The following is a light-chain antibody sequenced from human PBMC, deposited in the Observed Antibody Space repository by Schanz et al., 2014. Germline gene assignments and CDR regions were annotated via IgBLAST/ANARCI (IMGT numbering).Light chain of an antibody. CDR3: QQYGNSLWT. V-gene: IGKV3D-15*01. CDR1: QSISSN. CDR2: GAS. Sequence: EIVMTQSSGTLSVSPGERATLSCRASQSISSNLAWYQQKPGQAPRLLVYGASTRATGIPARFSGSGSGTDFTLTISSLEPEDFAVYYCQQYGNSLWTFGQGTKVEIK. J-gene: IGKJ1*01.